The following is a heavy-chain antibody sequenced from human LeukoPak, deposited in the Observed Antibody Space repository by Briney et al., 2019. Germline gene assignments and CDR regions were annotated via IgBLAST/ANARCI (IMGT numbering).Heavy chain of an antibody. CDR2: ISGSGGST. D-gene: IGHD3-9*01. V-gene: IGHV3-23*01. Sequence: PGGSLRLSCTASGFTFTSYAMSWVRRAPGKGLEWVSTISGSGGSTYYADSVKGRFTISRDNSKNTLFLQMNSLRAEDTALYFCAKEGYYDILTGLSDYFDYWGQGILVTVSS. J-gene: IGHJ4*02. CDR3: AKEGYYDILTGLSDYFDY. CDR1: GFTFTSYA.